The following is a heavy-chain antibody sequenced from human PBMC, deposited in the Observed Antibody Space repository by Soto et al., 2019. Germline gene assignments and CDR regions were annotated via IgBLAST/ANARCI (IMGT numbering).Heavy chain of an antibody. CDR2: VRGDNGHT. CDR1: GYTFTTHG. V-gene: IGHV1-18*01. CDR3: ARDLGYCRSGTCYREGFDP. J-gene: IGHJ5*02. Sequence: QVQLVQSGAEVKKPGASVKVSCKASGYTFTTHGISWVRQVPGRGLEWMGWVRGDNGHTNYAQSLQGRVTMTTDTSTNTAYMELRSLRSDDTAVYYCARDLGYCRSGTCYREGFDPWGQGTLVTVSS. D-gene: IGHD2-15*01.